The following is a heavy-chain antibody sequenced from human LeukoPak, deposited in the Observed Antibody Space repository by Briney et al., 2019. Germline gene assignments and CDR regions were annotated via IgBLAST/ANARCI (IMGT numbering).Heavy chain of an antibody. Sequence: GGSLRLSCTASGFTFSSYALSWVRQAPGKGLEWVSAISGSGGSTYYADSVKGRFTISRDNSKNTLYLQMNSLRAEDTAVYYCAKDLYLRGYDFWSGYSPEAFDIWGQGTMVTVSS. CDR2: ISGSGGST. V-gene: IGHV3-23*01. D-gene: IGHD3-3*01. CDR3: AKDLYLRGYDFWSGYSPEAFDI. CDR1: GFTFSSYA. J-gene: IGHJ3*02.